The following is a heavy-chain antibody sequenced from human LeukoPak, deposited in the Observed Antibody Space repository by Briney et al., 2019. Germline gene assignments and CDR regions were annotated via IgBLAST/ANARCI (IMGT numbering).Heavy chain of an antibody. V-gene: IGHV1-18*04. CDR1: GYTFTSYC. CDR3: ARGGPIIVVVPAAPTNNWFDP. CDR2: ISAYNGNT. J-gene: IGHJ5*02. Sequence: ASVKVSCKASGYTFTSYCISWVRQAPGQGLEWMGWISAYNGNTTYAQKIQGRVTITTDTSTSTAYIDLRSLRSVDTAVYYCARGGPIIVVVPAAPTNNWFDPWGQGTLVTVSS. D-gene: IGHD2-2*01.